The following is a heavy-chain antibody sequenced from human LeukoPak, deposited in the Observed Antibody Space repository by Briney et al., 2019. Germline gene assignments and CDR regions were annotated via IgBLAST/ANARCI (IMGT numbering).Heavy chain of an antibody. V-gene: IGHV4-30-2*01. Sequence: TPCLTCAVSGGSISSGGYSWSWIRQPPGKGLEWIGYIYHSGSTYYNPSLKSRVTISVDRSKNQFSLKLSSVTAADTAVYYCAGRRLYYFDYWGPGTLVTVSS. CDR3: AGRRLYYFDY. CDR2: IYHSGST. CDR1: GGSISSGGYS. J-gene: IGHJ4*02.